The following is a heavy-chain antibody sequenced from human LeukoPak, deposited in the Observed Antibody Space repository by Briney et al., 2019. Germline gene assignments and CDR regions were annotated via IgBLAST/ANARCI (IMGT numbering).Heavy chain of an antibody. Sequence: GGSLRLSCAASAFTFSKFAMSWVRQAPGKGLEWVSSISHSGASTYYADSVKGRFTISRDNSKDTLYLQMSSLRAEDTAFYYCAKGTFCNSTTCYTVGSFDSWGQGTLVTVSS. J-gene: IGHJ4*02. V-gene: IGHV3-23*01. CDR1: AFTFSKFA. CDR2: ISHSGAST. D-gene: IGHD2/OR15-2a*01. CDR3: AKGTFCNSTTCYTVGSFDS.